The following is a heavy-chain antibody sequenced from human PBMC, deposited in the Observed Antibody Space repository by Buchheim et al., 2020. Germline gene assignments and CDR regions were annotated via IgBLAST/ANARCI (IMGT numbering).Heavy chain of an antibody. V-gene: IGHV3-74*01. CDR1: GFTFSKNW. CDR3: ARVTVGGFDP. Sequence: EVQLVESGGGLVQPGGSLRLSCAASGFTFSKNWMHWVRQAPGKGLVWVSRINSDGSSTNYADSVKGRFTISRDNAKDTVYLQMHSLRVEDTAVYYCARVTVGGFDPWGQGTL. J-gene: IGHJ5*02. CDR2: INSDGSST. D-gene: IGHD2-15*01.